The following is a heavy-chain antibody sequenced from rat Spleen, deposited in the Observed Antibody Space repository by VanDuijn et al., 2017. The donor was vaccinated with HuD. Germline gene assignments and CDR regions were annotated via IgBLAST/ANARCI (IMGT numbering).Heavy chain of an antibody. CDR2: ISYDGSNT. CDR3: TRHGGLRNWFAY. J-gene: IGHJ3*01. D-gene: IGHD1-11*01. Sequence: EVQLVESDGGLVQPGGSLKFSCAASGFTFSDHYMAWVRQAPTKGLEWVATISYDGSNTYYRDSVKGRFTISRDDAKNTQFLQMDSLRSEDTATYYCTRHGGLRNWFAYWGQGTLVTVSS. V-gene: IGHV5-29*01. CDR1: GFTFSDHY.